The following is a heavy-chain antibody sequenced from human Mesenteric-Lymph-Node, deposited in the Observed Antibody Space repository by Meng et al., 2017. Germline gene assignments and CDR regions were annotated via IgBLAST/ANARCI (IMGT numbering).Heavy chain of an antibody. J-gene: IGHJ4*02. CDR1: GFSLSTSAMC. Sequence: SGPTLVTPTPTLTLTCTFSGFSLSTSAMCVSWIRQPPGKALEWLALIDWDDDKYYSTSLKTRLTISKDTSKSQVVLTMTNMDPVDTATYYCARIPNYSGSYSERTYYFDYWGQGTLVTVSS. V-gene: IGHV2-70*01. D-gene: IGHD1-26*01. CDR2: IDWDDDK. CDR3: ARIPNYSGSYSERTYYFDY.